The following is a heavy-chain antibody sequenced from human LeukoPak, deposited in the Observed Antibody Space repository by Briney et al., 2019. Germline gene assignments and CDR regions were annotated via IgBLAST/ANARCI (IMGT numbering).Heavy chain of an antibody. Sequence: GGSLRLSCVASGLVFSNYGMHWVRQAPGKGLEWVTFIRYDGNRKYFADSVKGRFTISRDNSKNTLYLQMNRLRAEDAAVYYCAKAPVTTCSGAYCYPFDYWGQGTLVTVSS. CDR1: GLVFSNYG. J-gene: IGHJ4*02. V-gene: IGHV3-30*02. D-gene: IGHD2-21*01. CDR3: AKAPVTTCSGAYCYPFDY. CDR2: IRYDGNRK.